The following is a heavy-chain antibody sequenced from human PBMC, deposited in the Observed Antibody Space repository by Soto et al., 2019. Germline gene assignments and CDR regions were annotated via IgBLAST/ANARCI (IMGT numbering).Heavy chain of an antibody. CDR3: ARYRDCSSTSCYLEFDY. V-gene: IGHV1-18*01. Sequence: ASVKVSCKASGYTFTSYGISWVRQAPGLGLEWMGWISAYNGNTNYAQKLQGRVTMTTDTSTSTAYMELRSLRSDDTAVYYCARYRDCSSTSCYLEFDYWGQGTLVTVSS. J-gene: IGHJ4*02. CDR1: GYTFTSYG. CDR2: ISAYNGNT. D-gene: IGHD2-2*01.